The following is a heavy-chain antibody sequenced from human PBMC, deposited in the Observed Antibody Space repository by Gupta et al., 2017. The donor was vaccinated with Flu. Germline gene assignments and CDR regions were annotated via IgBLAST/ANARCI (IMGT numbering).Heavy chain of an antibody. D-gene: IGHD1-26*01. Sequence: HMPGKGPEWIGIIYPLDSDTRYSPSVQGQVTISAGKSINTAYLQWSSLKASDTAMYYCARLLARSGSNYWLDPWGQGTLVTVSS. J-gene: IGHJ5*02. CDR3: ARLLARSGSNYWLDP. CDR2: IYPLDSDT. V-gene: IGHV5-51*01.